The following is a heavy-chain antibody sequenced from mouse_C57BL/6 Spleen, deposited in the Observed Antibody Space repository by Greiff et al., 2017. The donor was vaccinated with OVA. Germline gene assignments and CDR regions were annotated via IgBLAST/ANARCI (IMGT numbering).Heavy chain of an antibody. Sequence: EVQLQQSGAELVRPGASVKLSCTASGFNIKDDYMPWVKQRPEQGLEWIGWIDPENGDTEYASKFQGKATITADTSSNTAYLQLSSLTSEDTAVYYCTTWGSGYKGDYWGQGTTLTVSS. CDR2: IDPENGDT. CDR3: TTWGSGYKGDY. J-gene: IGHJ2*01. D-gene: IGHD3-2*02. CDR1: GFNIKDDY. V-gene: IGHV14-4*01.